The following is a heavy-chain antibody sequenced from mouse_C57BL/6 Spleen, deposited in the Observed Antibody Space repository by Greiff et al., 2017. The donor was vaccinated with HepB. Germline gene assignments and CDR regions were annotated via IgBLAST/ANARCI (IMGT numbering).Heavy chain of an antibody. J-gene: IGHJ3*01. V-gene: IGHV14-4*01. CDR2: IDPENGAT. CDR3: TTHDRSGYGWFAY. Sequence: EVQLQQSGAELVRPGASVKLSCTASGFNFKDYYMHWVKQRPEQGLEWIGWIDPENGATEYASKFQGKATITADTSSNTAYLQLSSLTSEDTAVYYCTTHDRSGYGWFAYGGQGTLVTVSA. D-gene: IGHD3-2*02. CDR1: GFNFKDYY.